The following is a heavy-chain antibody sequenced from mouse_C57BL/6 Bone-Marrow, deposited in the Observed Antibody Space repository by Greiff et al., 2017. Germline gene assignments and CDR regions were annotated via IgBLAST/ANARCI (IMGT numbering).Heavy chain of an antibody. Sequence: EVKLMESGGDLVKPGGSLKLSCAASGFTFSSYGMSWVRQTPDKRLEWVATISSGGSYTYYPDSVKGRFTISRDNAKNTLYLQLSSLKSEDTARYYCSRGGGYGFAYWGQGTLVTVSA. CDR2: ISSGGSYT. CDR3: SRGGGYGFAY. CDR1: GFTFSSYG. J-gene: IGHJ3*01. V-gene: IGHV5-6*02. D-gene: IGHD2-2*01.